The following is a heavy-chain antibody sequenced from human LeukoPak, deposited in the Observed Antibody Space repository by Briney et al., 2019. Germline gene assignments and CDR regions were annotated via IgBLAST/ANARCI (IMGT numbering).Heavy chain of an antibody. CDR1: GGSISSGGYS. CDR3: AGYRKQLAGGGYYYGMDV. D-gene: IGHD6-6*01. Sequence: PSETLSLTCAVSGGSISSGGYSWSWIRQPPGKGLEWIGYIYHSGSTYYNPSLKSRVAISVDRSKNQFSLKLSSVTAADTAVYYCAGYRKQLAGGGYYYGMDVWGQGTTVTVSS. V-gene: IGHV4-30-2*02. J-gene: IGHJ6*02. CDR2: IYHSGST.